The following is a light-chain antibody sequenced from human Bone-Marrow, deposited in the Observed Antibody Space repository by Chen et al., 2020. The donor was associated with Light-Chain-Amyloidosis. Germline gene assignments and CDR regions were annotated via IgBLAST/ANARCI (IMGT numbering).Light chain of an antibody. V-gene: IGLV2-14*01. CDR3: SSYTSSGTWV. CDR1: ISDVDSYKS. J-gene: IGLJ3*02. CDR2: DVT. Sequence: QSALTQPASVSGSPGQSITISSTRAISDVDSYKSVSWYQQHPGKAPKLLIFDVTDRPSGVSNRFSGSKSGTTASLTISGLQAEDEADYFCSSYTSSGTWVFGGGTKLTVL.